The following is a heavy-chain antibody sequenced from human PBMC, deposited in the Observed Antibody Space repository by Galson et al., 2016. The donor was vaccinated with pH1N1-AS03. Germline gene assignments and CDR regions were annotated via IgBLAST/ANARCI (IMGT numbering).Heavy chain of an antibody. CDR1: GFTFDDYA. Sequence: SLRLSCAASGFTFDDYAMHWVRQAPGKGLEWVSGISWNRGSIGYVDSVKGRFTISRDNAKNSLYLQMNSLRAEDTALYYCAKDSGFYRNALDIWGQGTMVTVSS. CDR3: AKDSGFYRNALDI. CDR2: ISWNRGSI. J-gene: IGHJ3*02. V-gene: IGHV3-9*01.